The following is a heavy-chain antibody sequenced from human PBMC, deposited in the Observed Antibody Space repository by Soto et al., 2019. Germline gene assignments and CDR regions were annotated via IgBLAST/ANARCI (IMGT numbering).Heavy chain of an antibody. CDR2: ISYDGSNK. CDR1: GFTFSSYA. J-gene: IGHJ4*02. Sequence: PGGSLRLSCAASGFTFSSYAMHWVRQAPGKGLEWVAVISYDGSNKYYADSVKGRFTISRDNSKNTLYLQMNSLRAEDTAVYYCARMYDSSGYYYPFDYWGQGTLVTVSS. D-gene: IGHD3-22*01. CDR3: ARMYDSSGYYYPFDY. V-gene: IGHV3-30-3*01.